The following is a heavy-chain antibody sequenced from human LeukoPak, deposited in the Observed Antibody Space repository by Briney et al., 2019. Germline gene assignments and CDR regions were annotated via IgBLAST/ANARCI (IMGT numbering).Heavy chain of an antibody. V-gene: IGHV1-69*05. CDR3: ARAPEYYYGSGSYYAFDI. J-gene: IGHJ3*02. CDR2: IIPIFGTA. CDR1: GGTFSSYA. D-gene: IGHD3-10*01. Sequence: WASVKVSCKASGGTFSSYAISWVRQAPGQGLEWMGGIIPIFGTANYAQKFQGRVTITTDESTSAAYMELSSLRSEDMAVYYCARAPEYYYGSGSYYAFDIWGQGTMVTVSS.